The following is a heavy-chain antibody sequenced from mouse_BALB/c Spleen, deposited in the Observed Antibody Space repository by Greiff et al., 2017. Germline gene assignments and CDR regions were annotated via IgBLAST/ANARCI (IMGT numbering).Heavy chain of an antibody. CDR3: ARDYDYEVGYYYAMDY. CDR2: IYWDDDK. V-gene: IGHV8-12*01. Sequence: QVTLKESGPGILQPSQTLSLTCSFSGFSLSTSGMGVSWIRQPSGKGLEWLAHIYWDDDKRYNPSLKSRLTISKDTSRNQVFLKITSVDTADTATYYCARDYDYEVGYYYAMDYWGQGTSVTVSS. J-gene: IGHJ4*01. CDR1: GFSLSTSGMG. D-gene: IGHD2-4*01.